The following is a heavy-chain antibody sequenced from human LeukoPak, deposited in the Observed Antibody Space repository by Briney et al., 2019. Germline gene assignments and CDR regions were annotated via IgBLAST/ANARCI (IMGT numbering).Heavy chain of an antibody. CDR2: ISSDGSKA. V-gene: IGHV3-74*01. CDR3: VRREAGGSNSWFYSDY. CDR1: GFRFNTYW. J-gene: IGHJ4*02. Sequence: GGSLRLSCAASGFRFNTYWMHWVRQAPEEGLVWVSLISSDGSKALYADSVQGRFTISRDNAKNTVYLQMSSLSAEDTAMYYCVRREAGGSNSWFYSDYWGQGTPVRVSS. D-gene: IGHD6-13*01.